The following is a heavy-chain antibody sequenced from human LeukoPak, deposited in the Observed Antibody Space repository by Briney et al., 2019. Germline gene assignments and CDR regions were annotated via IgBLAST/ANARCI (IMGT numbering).Heavy chain of an antibody. V-gene: IGHV4-39*01. D-gene: IGHD4-11*01. CDR2: IHYSEGT. Sequence: SETLSLTCTVSGGSISSSGYYWDWIRQTPGKGLEWIGNIHYSEGTSYNPSLESRVTMSVDTSTNLFSLRLSSVTAADTAVYYCARAPYSLYYYGMDVWGQGTTVTVSS. CDR1: GGSISSSGYY. CDR3: ARAPYSLYYYGMDV. J-gene: IGHJ6*02.